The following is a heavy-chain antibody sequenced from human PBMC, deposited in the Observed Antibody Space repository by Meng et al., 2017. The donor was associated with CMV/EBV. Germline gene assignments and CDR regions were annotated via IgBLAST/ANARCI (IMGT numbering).Heavy chain of an antibody. V-gene: IGHV1-2*02. Sequence: VAVEEAGVEVKQSGAPSIASSTAAGSICSGNYMWWWRHPPAEGVEGMVWINPYSEGTYYDQNFQSRVTMTRDTSNSTAYLELSRLTSDDTAVYYCTRFRSSSWDHYFDYWGQGTLVTASS. CDR3: TRFRSSSWDHYFDY. D-gene: IGHD6-13*01. J-gene: IGHJ4*02. CDR2: INPYSEGT. CDR1: GSICSGNY.